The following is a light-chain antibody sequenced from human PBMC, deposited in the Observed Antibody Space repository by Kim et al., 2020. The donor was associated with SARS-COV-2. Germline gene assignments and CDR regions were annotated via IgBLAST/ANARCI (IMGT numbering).Light chain of an antibody. Sequence: EIVMTQSPATLSVSPGERATLSCRASQSVNSNLAWYQQKPGQAPRLLIYGASTRATGIPVRFSGSGSGTEFTLTISSLQSEDFAVYYCQQYNNWPGTFGQGTKVDIK. CDR2: GAS. J-gene: IGKJ1*01. CDR3: QQYNNWPGT. CDR1: QSVNSN. V-gene: IGKV3-15*01.